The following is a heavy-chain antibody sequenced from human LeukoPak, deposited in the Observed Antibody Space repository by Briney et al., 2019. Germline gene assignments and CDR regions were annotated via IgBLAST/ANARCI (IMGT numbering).Heavy chain of an antibody. V-gene: IGHV3-23*01. Sequence: GGSLRLSCAASGFTFSSYGMIWVRQAPGKGLEWVSAISGSGGYAYYADSVKGRFTISRDNSKNTLYLQMISLRADDTALYYCAKDGRSGNYWNYYYYMDVWGKGTTVIISS. J-gene: IGHJ6*03. CDR3: AKDGRSGNYWNYYYYMDV. CDR1: GFTFSSYG. D-gene: IGHD3-10*01. CDR2: ISGSGGYA.